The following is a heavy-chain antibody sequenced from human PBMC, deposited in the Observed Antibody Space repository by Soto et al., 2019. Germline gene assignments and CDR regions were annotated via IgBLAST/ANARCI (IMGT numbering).Heavy chain of an antibody. CDR1: GYSFTSYW. J-gene: IGHJ4*02. D-gene: IGHD5-12*01. V-gene: IGHV5-51*01. CDR3: ARRTDIVATTATYYFDY. Sequence: GESLKISCKGSGYSFTSYWIGWVRQMPGKGLEWMGIIYPGDSDTRYSPSFQGQVTISADKSFSTAYLQWSSLKASDTAMYYCARRTDIVATTATYYFDYWGQGTLVTVSS. CDR2: IYPGDSDT.